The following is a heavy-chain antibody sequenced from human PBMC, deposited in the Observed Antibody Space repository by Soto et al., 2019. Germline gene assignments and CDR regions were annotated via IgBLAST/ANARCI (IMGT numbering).Heavy chain of an antibody. Sequence: GGSLRLSCVASGFNFSNYGMHWVRQAPGKGLEWVSAISSDGNNKYYADPVRDRFTISRDNSKYTLYLRLNSLRREDTAVYYCAKDRRPWFGEDFHYWGQGTLVTVSS. CDR3: AKDRRPWFGEDFHY. CDR1: GFNFSNYG. CDR2: ISSDGNNK. D-gene: IGHD3-10*01. V-gene: IGHV3-30*18. J-gene: IGHJ4*02.